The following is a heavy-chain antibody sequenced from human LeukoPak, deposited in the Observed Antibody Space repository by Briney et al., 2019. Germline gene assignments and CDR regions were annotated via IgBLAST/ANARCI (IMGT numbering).Heavy chain of an antibody. CDR2: IYPGDSDT. CDR1: GYSFTSYW. Sequence: GESMKISCKGSGYSFTSYWIGWVRQMPGKGLEWMGIIYPGDSDTRYSPSFQGQVTISADKSISTAYLQWSSLKASDTAMYYCATNHRYSGIFYCGQGTLVTVSS. D-gene: IGHD1-26*01. CDR3: ATNHRYSGIFY. V-gene: IGHV5-51*01. J-gene: IGHJ4*02.